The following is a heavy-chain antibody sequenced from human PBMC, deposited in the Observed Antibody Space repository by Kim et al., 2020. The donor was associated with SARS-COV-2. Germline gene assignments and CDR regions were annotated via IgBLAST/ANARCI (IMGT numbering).Heavy chain of an antibody. V-gene: IGHV3-11*05. CDR1: GFTFSDYY. D-gene: IGHD2-15*01. Sequence: GGSLRLSCAASGFTFSDYYMSWIRQAPGKGLEWVSYISSSSSYTNYADSVKGRFTISRDNAKNSLYLQMNSLRAEDTAVYYCARDLAEYCSGGSCSGGAFDIWGQGTMV. J-gene: IGHJ3*02. CDR2: ISSSSSYT. CDR3: ARDLAEYCSGGSCSGGAFDI.